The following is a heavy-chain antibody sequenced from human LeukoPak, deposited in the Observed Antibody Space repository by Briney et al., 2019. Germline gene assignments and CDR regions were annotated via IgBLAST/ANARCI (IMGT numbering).Heavy chain of an antibody. D-gene: IGHD1-7*01. J-gene: IGHJ5*02. CDR1: GFTFSSYA. V-gene: IGHV3-23*01. Sequence: SGGSLRLSCAASGFTFSSYAMSWVRQAPGQGLEWVSAISGSGGSTYYADYVKGRFTISRDNSKNTLYLQMNSLRAEDTAVYYCAKGRRGSNWNYVQFYWFDPWGQGTLVTVSS. CDR2: ISGSGGST. CDR3: AKGRRGSNWNYVQFYWFDP.